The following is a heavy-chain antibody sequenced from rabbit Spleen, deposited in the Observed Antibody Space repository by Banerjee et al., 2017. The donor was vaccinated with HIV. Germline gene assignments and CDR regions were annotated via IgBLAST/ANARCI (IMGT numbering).Heavy chain of an antibody. J-gene: IGHJ4*01. CDR1: GFSFSRGYD. D-gene: IGHD2-1*01. V-gene: IGHV1S43*01. CDR3: VRDLGYDDYTEKGYFNL. CDR2: IEPIFGRT. Sequence: QEQLEESGGGLVKPEGSLTLTCKASGFSFSRGYDMCWVRQAPGKGLEWIGYIEPIFGRTYYANWVNGRFTVSSHNAQNTLYLQLNSLTAADTATYFCVRDLGYDDYTEKGYFNLWGQGTLVTVS.